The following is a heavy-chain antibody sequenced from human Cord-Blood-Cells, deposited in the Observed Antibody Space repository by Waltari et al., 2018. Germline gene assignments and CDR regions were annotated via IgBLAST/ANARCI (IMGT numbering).Heavy chain of an antibody. CDR2: INAGNGNT. CDR1: GYTFTSYA. D-gene: IGHD3-10*01. CDR3: ARGAITMVQGVIITGFDY. J-gene: IGHJ4*02. Sequence: QVQLVQSGAEVKKPGASVKVSCKASGYTFTSYAMHWVRQAPGQRLEWMGWINAGNGNTKYSQKVQGRVTITRDTSASTAYMELSSLRSEDTAVYYCARGAITMVQGVIITGFDYWGQGTLVTVSS. V-gene: IGHV1-3*01.